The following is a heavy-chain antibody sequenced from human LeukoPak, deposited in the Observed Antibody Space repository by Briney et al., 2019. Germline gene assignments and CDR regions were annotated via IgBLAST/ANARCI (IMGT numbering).Heavy chain of an antibody. V-gene: IGHV3-48*01. CDR1: GFTFSSYS. CDR2: ISSSSSTI. J-gene: IGHJ6*02. CDR3: ARALTASFGMDV. Sequence: GGSLRLSCAASGFTFSSYSMNWVRQAPGKGLEWVSYISSSSSTIYYADSVEGRFTISRDNAKNSLYLQMNSLRAEDTAVYYCARALTASFGMDVWGQGTTVTVSS. D-gene: IGHD3-16*02.